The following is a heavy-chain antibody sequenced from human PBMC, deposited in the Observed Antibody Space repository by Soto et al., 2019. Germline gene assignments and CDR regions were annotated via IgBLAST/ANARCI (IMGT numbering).Heavy chain of an antibody. CDR3: AKDDRLRFLEWLRETGFDP. CDR1: GFTFSSYA. J-gene: IGHJ5*02. Sequence: EVQLLESGGGLVQPGGSLRLSCAASGFTFSSYAMSWVRQAPGKGLEWVSAISGSGGSTYYADSVKGRFTISRDNSKNTLYLQMNSLRAEDTAVHYCAKDDRLRFLEWLRETGFDPWGQGTLVTVSS. CDR2: ISGSGGST. V-gene: IGHV3-23*01. D-gene: IGHD3-3*01.